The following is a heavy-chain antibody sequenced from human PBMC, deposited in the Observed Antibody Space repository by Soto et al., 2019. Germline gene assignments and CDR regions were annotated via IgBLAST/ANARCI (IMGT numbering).Heavy chain of an antibody. CDR1: GYTFTSYG. V-gene: IGHV1-18*01. D-gene: IGHD1-7*01. CDR2: ISAYNGNT. Sequence: ASVKVSCKASGYTFTSYGISWVRQAPGQGLEWMGWISAYNGNTNYAQKLQGRVTMTTDTSTSTAYMELRSLRSDDTAVYYCARDGPGTIPGRVGAFDIWGQGTMVTVSS. J-gene: IGHJ3*02. CDR3: ARDGPGTIPGRVGAFDI.